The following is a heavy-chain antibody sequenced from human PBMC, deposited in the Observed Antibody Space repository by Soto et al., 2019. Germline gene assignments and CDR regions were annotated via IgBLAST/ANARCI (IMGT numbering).Heavy chain of an antibody. CDR3: AKGTHCTNGVCYPNWFDP. Sequence: GGSLRLSCAASGFTFSSYAMSWVRQAPGKGLEWVSAISGSGGSTYYADSVKGRFTISRDNSKNTLYLQMNSLRAEDTAVYYCAKGTHCTNGVCYPNWFDPWGQGTLVTVSS. CDR1: GFTFSSYA. D-gene: IGHD2-8*01. CDR2: ISGSGGST. J-gene: IGHJ5*02. V-gene: IGHV3-23*01.